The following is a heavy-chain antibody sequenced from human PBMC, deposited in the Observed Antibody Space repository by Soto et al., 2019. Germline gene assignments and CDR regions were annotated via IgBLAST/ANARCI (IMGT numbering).Heavy chain of an antibody. D-gene: IGHD6-19*01. CDR2: ISSSSSTI. Sequence: EVQLVGSGGGLVQPGGSLRLSCAASGFTFSSYSMNWVRQAPGKGLEWVSYISSSSSTIYYADSVKGRFTISRDNAKNSLYLQMNSLRAEDTAVYYCASSTRGSSGWYFYFDYWGQGTLVTVSS. CDR3: ASSTRGSSGWYFYFDY. CDR1: GFTFSSYS. J-gene: IGHJ4*02. V-gene: IGHV3-48*01.